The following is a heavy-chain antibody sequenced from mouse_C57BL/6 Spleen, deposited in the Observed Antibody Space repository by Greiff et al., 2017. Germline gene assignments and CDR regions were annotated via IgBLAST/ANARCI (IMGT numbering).Heavy chain of an antibody. Sequence: VKLVESGAELVRPGASVTLSCKASGYTFTDYEMHWVKQTPVHGLEWIGAIDPETGGTAYNQKFKGKAILTADKSSSTAYMELRSLPSEDSAVYYGTRRDYDGYYPDYWGQGTTLTVSS. V-gene: IGHV1-15*01. CDR2: IDPETGGT. J-gene: IGHJ2*01. D-gene: IGHD2-3*01. CDR3: TRRDYDGYYPDY. CDR1: GYTFTDYE.